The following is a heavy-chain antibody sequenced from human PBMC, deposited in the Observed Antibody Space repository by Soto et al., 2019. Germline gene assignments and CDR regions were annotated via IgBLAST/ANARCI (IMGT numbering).Heavy chain of an antibody. J-gene: IGHJ4*02. V-gene: IGHV3-23*01. CDR2: ISGSGGST. CDR3: VKSLLVVVIELDY. D-gene: IGHD3-22*01. Sequence: EVQLLESGGGLVQPGGSLRLSCAASGFTFSSYAMSWVRQAPGKGLEWVSAISGSGGSTYYADSVKGRFTISRDNSKNTLYLQMNSLRAEDTAVYYCVKSLLVVVIELDYWGQGTLVTVSS. CDR1: GFTFSSYA.